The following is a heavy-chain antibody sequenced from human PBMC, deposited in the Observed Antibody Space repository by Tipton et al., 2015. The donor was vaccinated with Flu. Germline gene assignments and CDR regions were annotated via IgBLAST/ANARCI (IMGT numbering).Heavy chain of an antibody. J-gene: IGHJ4*02. D-gene: IGHD3-10*02. V-gene: IGHV4-38-2*01. CDR2: IYHSGST. CDR1: GYSISSGYY. Sequence: TLSLTCAVSGYSISSGYYWGWIRQPPGKGLEWIGSIYHSGSTYYNPSLRSRVTIAVDRPKNQFSLKLSSVTAADTAVYYCARHTGDSVRGIIDYWGQGTLVTVSS. CDR3: ARHTGDSVRGIIDY.